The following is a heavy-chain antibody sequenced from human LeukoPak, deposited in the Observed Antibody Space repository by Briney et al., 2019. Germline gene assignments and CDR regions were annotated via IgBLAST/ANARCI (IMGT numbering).Heavy chain of an antibody. Sequence: GGSLRLSCAASASTFSNFAMTWVRQAPGKGLEWVSSISADGADTYYADSVKGRFTISRDNSKNTLYLQMNSLRAVDTAVYYCAKDKTGTTIDNWFDPWGQGTLVTVSS. CDR1: ASTFSNFA. CDR2: ISADGADT. CDR3: AKDKTGTTIDNWFDP. D-gene: IGHD1-7*01. V-gene: IGHV3-23*01. J-gene: IGHJ5*02.